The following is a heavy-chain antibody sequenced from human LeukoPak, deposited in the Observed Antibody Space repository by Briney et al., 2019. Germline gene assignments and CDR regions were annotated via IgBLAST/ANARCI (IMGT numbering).Heavy chain of an antibody. V-gene: IGHV3-66*02. CDR2: IYSGSST. D-gene: IGHD5-18*01. Sequence: PGGSLRLSCAASGFIVSSNYMSWVRQAPGKGLEWVSIIYSGSSTYYADSVKGRFTISRDNSKNTLFLQMGSLRAEDTAVYYCARGTAMASYYFDYWGQGTLVTVSS. CDR3: ARGTAMASYYFDY. CDR1: GFIVSSNY. J-gene: IGHJ4*02.